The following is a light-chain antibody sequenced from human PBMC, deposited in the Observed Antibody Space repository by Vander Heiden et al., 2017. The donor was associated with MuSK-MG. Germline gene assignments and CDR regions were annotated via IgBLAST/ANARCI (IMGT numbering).Light chain of an antibody. CDR1: NIEAAS. V-gene: IGLV3-21*04. CDR2: YDR. J-gene: IGLJ2*01. CDR3: QLWDSATDQAV. Sequence: YVVTQPPSLSVAAGKTASITCGGDNIEAASAHWYQQRPGQAPVLIIYYDRDRPSGSPERFSGSNSGNTATLTISRVEAGDEADYYCQLWDSATDQAVFGGGTKLTVL.